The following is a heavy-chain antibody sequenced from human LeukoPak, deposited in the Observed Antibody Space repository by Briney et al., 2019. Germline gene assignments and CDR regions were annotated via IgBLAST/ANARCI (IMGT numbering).Heavy chain of an antibody. J-gene: IGHJ4*02. Sequence: GASVKVSCKASGYTFTSYYMHWVRQAPGQGLEWMGIINPSGGSTSYAQKFQGRLTMTRDMSTTTVYMELSSLRSEDTAVYYCARWSSSWYFAYWGQGTLVTVSS. D-gene: IGHD6-13*01. V-gene: IGHV1-46*01. CDR3: ARWSSSWYFAY. CDR2: INPSGGST. CDR1: GYTFTSYY.